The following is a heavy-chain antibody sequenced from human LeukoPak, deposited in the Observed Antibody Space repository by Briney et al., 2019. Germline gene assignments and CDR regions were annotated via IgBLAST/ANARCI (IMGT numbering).Heavy chain of an antibody. CDR3: ARQGYSSGWTRDWFDR. D-gene: IGHD6-19*01. Sequence: PSETLSLTCTVSGGSISSSSYYWGWIRQPPGKGLEWIVSIHYSGSTYYNPPLKSRVTISVDTSKNQFSLKLSSVTAADTAVYYCARQGYSSGWTRDWFDRWGQGTLVTVSS. V-gene: IGHV4-39*01. CDR1: GGSISSSSYY. CDR2: IHYSGST. J-gene: IGHJ5*02.